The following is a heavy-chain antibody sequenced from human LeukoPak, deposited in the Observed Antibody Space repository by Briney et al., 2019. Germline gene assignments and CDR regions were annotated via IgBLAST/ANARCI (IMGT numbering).Heavy chain of an antibody. CDR3: AREGNDSSGKDAFDI. D-gene: IGHD3-22*01. V-gene: IGHV3-53*01. CDR1: GFTVSSNY. CDR2: IYSGGST. J-gene: IGHJ3*02. Sequence: GGSLRLSCAASGFTVSSNYMSWVRQAPGKGLEWVSVIYSGGSTYYADSVKGRFTISRDNSKNTLYLQMNSLRAEDTAVYYCAREGNDSSGKDAFDIWGQGTMVTVSS.